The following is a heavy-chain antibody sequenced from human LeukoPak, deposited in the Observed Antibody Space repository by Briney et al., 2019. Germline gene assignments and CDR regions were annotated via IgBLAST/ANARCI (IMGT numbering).Heavy chain of an antibody. V-gene: IGHV3-48*03. CDR1: GFSFSSYE. Sequence: GGSLRLSCAASGFSFSSYEMNWVRQAPGKGLEWVSYISSSGATTYYADSVKGRFTISRDNAKNSLFLQMNSLRAEDTAIYYCATRPGYSSGWGQGTLVTASS. CDR2: ISSSGATT. J-gene: IGHJ4*02. D-gene: IGHD6-19*01. CDR3: ATRPGYSSG.